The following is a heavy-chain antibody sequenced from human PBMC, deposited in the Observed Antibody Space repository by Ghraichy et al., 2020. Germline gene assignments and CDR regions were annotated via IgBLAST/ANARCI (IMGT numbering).Heavy chain of an antibody. J-gene: IGHJ3*02. V-gene: IGHV3-30*18. CDR3: AKGLLRFMATIPYDAFDI. D-gene: IGHD5-24*01. CDR1: GFTFSSYG. Sequence: GGSLRLSCAASGFTFSSYGMHWVRQAPGKGLEWVAVISYDGSNKYYADSVKGRFTISRDNSKNTLYLQMNSLRAEDTAVYYCAKGLLRFMATIPYDAFDIWGQGTMVTVSS. CDR2: ISYDGSNK.